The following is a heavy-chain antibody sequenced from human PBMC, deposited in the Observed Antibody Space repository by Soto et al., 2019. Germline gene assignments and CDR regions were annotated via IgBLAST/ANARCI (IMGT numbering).Heavy chain of an antibody. CDR3: ARLVGNSWLDS. J-gene: IGHJ5*01. V-gene: IGHV6-1*01. D-gene: IGHD2-2*01. CDR2: TYYRSKRYN. Sequence: QVQLQQSGPGLVKPSQTLSLTCAISGDSVSTNSATWDWIRQSPSRGLEWLGRTYYRSKRYNDYVVSVKGRITINAYTSHNLCSLQLNSVTPDYTAVYYCARLVGNSWLDSWGQGTLVTFSS. CDR1: GDSVSTNSAT.